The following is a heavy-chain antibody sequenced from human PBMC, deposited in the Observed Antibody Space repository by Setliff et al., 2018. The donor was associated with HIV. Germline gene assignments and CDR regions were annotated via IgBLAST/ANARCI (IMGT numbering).Heavy chain of an antibody. V-gene: IGHV1-2*02. D-gene: IGHD3-3*01. Sequence: GSVKVSCKASGYIFTDYYIHWVRQAPGQGLEWMGWINPNGGYTNYAQKFLGRVTMTQDTSFTTAYLELSRLGSDDTAVYYCAADNYNCNSFDSWGQGSLVTVSS. CDR2: INPNGGYT. CDR1: GYIFTDYY. J-gene: IGHJ4*02. CDR3: AADNYNCNSFDS.